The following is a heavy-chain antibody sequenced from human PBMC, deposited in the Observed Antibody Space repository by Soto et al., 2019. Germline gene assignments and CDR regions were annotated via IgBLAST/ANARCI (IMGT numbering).Heavy chain of an antibody. D-gene: IGHD1-1*01. CDR3: ARAEERGAYYFDY. Sequence: SETLSLTXAVYGGSFSGYYWSWIRQPPGKGLEWIGEINHSGSTNYNPSLKSRVTISVDTSKNQFSLKLSSVTAADTAVYYCARAEERGAYYFDYWGQGTLVTVSS. J-gene: IGHJ4*02. CDR1: GGSFSGYY. V-gene: IGHV4-34*01. CDR2: INHSGST.